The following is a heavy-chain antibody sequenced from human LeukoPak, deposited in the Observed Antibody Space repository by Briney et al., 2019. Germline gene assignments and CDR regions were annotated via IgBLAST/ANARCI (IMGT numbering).Heavy chain of an antibody. Sequence: GGSLRLSCTASGFTFYNYAMNWARQAPGKGLEWVSTVSGSGSGTYYADSVTGRLTISRDNSKNTVYLQINSLRAEDTAVYYCAKVLHPYSSQPIFDYWGQGTLVTVSS. CDR2: VSGSGSGT. D-gene: IGHD2-15*01. J-gene: IGHJ4*02. CDR1: GFTFYNYA. CDR3: AKVLHPYSSQPIFDY. V-gene: IGHV3-23*01.